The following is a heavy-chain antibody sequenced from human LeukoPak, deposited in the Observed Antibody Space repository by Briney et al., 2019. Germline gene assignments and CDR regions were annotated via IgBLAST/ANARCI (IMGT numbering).Heavy chain of an antibody. Sequence: GASVKVSCKASGYTFSSYGISWVRQAPGQGREWMGWIATYNGKTKYAEKVQGRVTMTTDTSTTTAYMELRTLRSDDTAVYYCARDMVGLAADGNWFDPWGQGTLVTVSS. D-gene: IGHD6-13*01. J-gene: IGHJ5*02. CDR3: ARDMVGLAADGNWFDP. CDR1: GYTFSSYG. CDR2: IATYNGKT. V-gene: IGHV1-18*01.